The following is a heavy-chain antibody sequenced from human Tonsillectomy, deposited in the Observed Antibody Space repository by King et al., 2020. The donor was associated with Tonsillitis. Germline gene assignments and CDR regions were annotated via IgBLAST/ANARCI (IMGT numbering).Heavy chain of an antibody. J-gene: IGHJ2*01. V-gene: IGHV3-30*18. CDR1: GFTFSSYG. CDR2: ISYDGSNK. D-gene: IGHD4-17*01. Sequence: VQLVESGGGVVQPGRSLRLSCAASGFTFSSYGMHWVRQAPGKGLEWVAIISYDGSNKYYADSVKGRFTISRDNSKNTLYLQMNSLRAEDTAMYYCAKAPSYGDNAYSFDLWGRVTPVTVSP. CDR3: AKAPSYGDNAYSFDL.